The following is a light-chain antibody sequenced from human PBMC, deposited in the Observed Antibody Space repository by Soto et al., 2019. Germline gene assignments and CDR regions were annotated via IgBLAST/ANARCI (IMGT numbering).Light chain of an antibody. Sequence: QSVLTQPPSASGSPGQSVAISCTGTSSDVGGYNYVSWYQQHPGKAPKLMIYEVSNRPSGVSNRFSGSKSGNTASLTISGLQAEDEADYYCSSYTSSITRVFGGGTKLTVL. V-gene: IGLV2-14*01. J-gene: IGLJ3*02. CDR2: EVS. CDR3: SSYTSSITRV. CDR1: SSDVGGYNY.